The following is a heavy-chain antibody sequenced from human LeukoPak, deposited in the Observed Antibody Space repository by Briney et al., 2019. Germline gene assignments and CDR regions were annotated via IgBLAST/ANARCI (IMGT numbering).Heavy chain of an antibody. CDR1: GFTFSSYS. J-gene: IGHJ6*04. Sequence: GGSLRLSCAASGFTFSSYSMNWVRQDPGKGLEWVSYISSSGSTIYYADSVKGRFTISRDNAKNSLYLQMNSLRAEDTAVYYCAELGITMIGGVWGKGTTVTISS. D-gene: IGHD3-10*02. CDR2: ISSSGSTI. V-gene: IGHV3-48*04. CDR3: AELGITMIGGV.